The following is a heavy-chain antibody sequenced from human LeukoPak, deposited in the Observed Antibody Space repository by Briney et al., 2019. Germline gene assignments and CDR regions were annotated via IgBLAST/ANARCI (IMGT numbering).Heavy chain of an antibody. CDR2: ISYDGSNK. D-gene: IGHD3-3*01. J-gene: IGHJ4*02. Sequence: GGSLRLSCAASGFTLSSYAMHWVRQAPGKGLEWVAVISYDGSNKYYADSVKGRFTISRDNSKNTLYLQMNSLRAEDTAVYYCAKDSPPIPDFWSGYYTPGGFDYWGQGTLVTVSS. V-gene: IGHV3-30-3*01. CDR3: AKDSPPIPDFWSGYYTPGGFDY. CDR1: GFTLSSYA.